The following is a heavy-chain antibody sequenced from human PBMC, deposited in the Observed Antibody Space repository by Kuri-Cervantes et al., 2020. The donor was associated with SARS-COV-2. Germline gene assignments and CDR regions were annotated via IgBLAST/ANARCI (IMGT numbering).Heavy chain of an antibody. J-gene: IGHJ3*02. Sequence: SETLSLTCTVSGGSISSYYWSWIRQPAGRGLEWIGRIYTSGSTNNNPSLQRRVTMSVDTSKNQFSLKLSSVTAADTAVYYCARETETPPYYYDSSGTLWAFDIWGQGTMVTVSS. V-gene: IGHV4-4*07. CDR3: ARETETPPYYYDSSGTLWAFDI. CDR1: GGSISSYY. D-gene: IGHD3-22*01. CDR2: IYTSGST.